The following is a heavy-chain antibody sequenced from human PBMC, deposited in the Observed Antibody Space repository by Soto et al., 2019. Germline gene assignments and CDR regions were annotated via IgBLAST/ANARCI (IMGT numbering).Heavy chain of an antibody. Sequence: QVQLVESGGGVVQPGRSLRLSCAASGFTFSSYGMHWVRQAPGKGLEWVAVISHDGSNKYYADSVKGRFTISRDNSKNTLYLQMNSLRAEDTAVYYCAKDTVVATIYYYYYMDVWGKGTTVTVSS. CDR1: GFTFSSYG. CDR3: AKDTVVATIYYYYYMDV. V-gene: IGHV3-30*18. CDR2: ISHDGSNK. D-gene: IGHD5-12*01. J-gene: IGHJ6*03.